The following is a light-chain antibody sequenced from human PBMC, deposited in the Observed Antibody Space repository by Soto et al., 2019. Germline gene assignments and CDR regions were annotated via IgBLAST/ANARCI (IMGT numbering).Light chain of an antibody. J-gene: IGKJ4*01. CDR1: QSVSNY. Sequence: EIVLTQSPATLSLSPGERATLSCRASQSVSNYLAWYQQKPGQAPRLLIYDSSNRATGIPARFSGSGSGTDFTLTISSLESEDFAVYYCQQRSNWPPLTFGGGTKVEIK. CDR3: QQRSNWPPLT. V-gene: IGKV3-11*01. CDR2: DSS.